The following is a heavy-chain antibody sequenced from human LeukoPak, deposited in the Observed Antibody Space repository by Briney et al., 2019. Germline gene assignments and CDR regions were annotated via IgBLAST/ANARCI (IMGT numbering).Heavy chain of an antibody. CDR3: ARELYSSSSLDV. J-gene: IGHJ6*02. D-gene: IGHD6-6*01. Sequence: ASVKVSCKASGYTFTSYGISWVRQAPGQGLEWMGWINPNSGGTNYAQKFQGRVTMTRDTSISTAYMELSRLRSDDTAVYYCARELYSSSSLDVWGQGTTVTVSS. V-gene: IGHV1-2*02. CDR2: INPNSGGT. CDR1: GYTFTSYG.